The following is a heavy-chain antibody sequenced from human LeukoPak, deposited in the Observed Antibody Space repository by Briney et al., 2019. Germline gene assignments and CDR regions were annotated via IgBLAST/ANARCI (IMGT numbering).Heavy chain of an antibody. V-gene: IGHV3-30*18. CDR2: ISYEGSNK. CDR3: AKGGLQTRNWCFAL. J-gene: IGHJ2*01. Sequence: AGGSLRLSCAASGFTFSSYSIHWVRQAPGKGLEWVAVISYEGSNKYYADSVKGRFTISRDNSKNTLYLEMNSLRTEDTAVYYCAKGGLQTRNWCFALWGRGTLVTVSS. CDR1: GFTFSSYS. D-gene: IGHD5-18*01.